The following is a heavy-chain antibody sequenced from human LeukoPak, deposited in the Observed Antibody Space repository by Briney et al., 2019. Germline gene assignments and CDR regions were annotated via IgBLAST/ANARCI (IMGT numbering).Heavy chain of an antibody. Sequence: GASVKVSCKASGYTFTGYYMHWVRQAPGQGLEWMGWINPNSGGTNYAQKVQGRVTMTRDTAISTAYMELSRLSSDDTAVYYCARDWWGAKLGYWGQGTLVTVSS. J-gene: IGHJ4*02. CDR1: GYTFTGYY. D-gene: IGHD1-26*01. CDR3: ARDWWGAKLGY. CDR2: INPNSGGT. V-gene: IGHV1-2*02.